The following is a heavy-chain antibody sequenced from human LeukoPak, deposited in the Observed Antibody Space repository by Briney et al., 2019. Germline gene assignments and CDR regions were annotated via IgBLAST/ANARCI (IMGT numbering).Heavy chain of an antibody. J-gene: IGHJ4*02. D-gene: IGHD4-11*01. CDR3: ATRTTYGNPL. CDR2: ISRGGSL. CDR1: GGSISSNDW. V-gene: IGHV4-4*02. Sequence: SGTLSLTCTVSGGSISSNDWWTWVRQPPGKGLEWIREISRGGSLNYKPSLKSRVTISLDNSENQLSLTLNSVTAADTAVYYCATRTTYGNPLWGQGTLVTVSS.